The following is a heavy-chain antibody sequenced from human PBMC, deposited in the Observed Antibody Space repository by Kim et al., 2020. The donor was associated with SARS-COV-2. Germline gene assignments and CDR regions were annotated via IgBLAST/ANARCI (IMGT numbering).Heavy chain of an antibody. Sequence: GSLRLSCAASGFTFSSYGMHWVRQAPGKGLEWVSVISYDGSNIYYADSVKGRFTISRDNSKNTLYLQMNSLRAEDTAVYYCAKLLWLGESYQDYYYGMD. CDR1: GFTFSSYG. J-gene: IGHJ6*01. D-gene: IGHD3-10*01. V-gene: IGHV3-30*18. CDR3: AKLLWLGESYQDYYYGMD. CDR2: ISYDGSNI.